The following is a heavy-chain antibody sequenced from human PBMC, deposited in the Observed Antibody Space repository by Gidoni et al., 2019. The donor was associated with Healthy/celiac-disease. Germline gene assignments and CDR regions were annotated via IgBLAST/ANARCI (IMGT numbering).Heavy chain of an antibody. CDR3: ARRVLVSGDSSGSVDV. CDR1: GCSIRRSSYY. V-gene: IGHV4-39*01. Sequence: QLQLQESGPGLVKPSETLSLPCTFSGCSIRRSSYYWGWIRQPPGKGLEWIGSIYYSGSTYYNPSLKSRVTISVDTSKNQFSLKLSSVTAADTAVYYCARRVLVSGDSSGSVDVWGQGTTVTVSS. D-gene: IGHD3-22*01. J-gene: IGHJ6*02. CDR2: IYYSGST.